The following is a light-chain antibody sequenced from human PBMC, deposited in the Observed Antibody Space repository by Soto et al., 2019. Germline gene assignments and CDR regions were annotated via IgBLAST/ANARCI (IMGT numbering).Light chain of an antibody. V-gene: IGKV1-33*01. Sequence: DIQMTQSPSSLSASVGDRVTITCQASQDISNYLNWYQQKPGKAPKLLIYDASNLETGVPSRFSGSGSGADFPFTISSLQPEDIATYYCQQYDNLPPLTVGGGTEVEIK. CDR3: QQYDNLPPLT. J-gene: IGKJ4*01. CDR2: DAS. CDR1: QDISNY.